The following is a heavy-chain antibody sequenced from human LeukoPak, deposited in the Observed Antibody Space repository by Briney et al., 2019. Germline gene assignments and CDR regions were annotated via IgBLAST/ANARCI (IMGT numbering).Heavy chain of an antibody. V-gene: IGHV3-11*04. CDR3: ARGPSVTQVY. CDR1: GFTVSSNY. D-gene: IGHD4-17*01. J-gene: IGHJ4*02. Sequence: GGSLRLSCAASGFTVSSNYMSWVRQAPGKGLEWVSYISSSGSTIYYADSVKGRFTISRDNAKNSLYLQMNSLRAEDTAVYYCARGPSVTQVYWGQGTLVTVSS. CDR2: ISSSGSTI.